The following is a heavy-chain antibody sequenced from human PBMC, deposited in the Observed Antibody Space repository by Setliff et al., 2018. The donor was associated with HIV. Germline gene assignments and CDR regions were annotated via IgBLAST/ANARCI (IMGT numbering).Heavy chain of an antibody. CDR2: IDPRDSET. D-gene: IGHD6-25*01. Sequence: GESLKISCKGSGYSFNTYWIGWVRQVPGKGLEWMGIIDPRDSETRYSPSFEGQVTVSVDRSINTAYLHWSSLKASDTAMYYCVRRQQRPQNAIESWGPGTLVTVSS. V-gene: IGHV5-51*01. CDR1: GYSFNTYW. CDR3: VRRQQRPQNAIES. J-gene: IGHJ4*02.